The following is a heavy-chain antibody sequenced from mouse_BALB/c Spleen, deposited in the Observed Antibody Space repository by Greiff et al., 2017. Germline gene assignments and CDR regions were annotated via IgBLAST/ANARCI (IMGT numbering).Heavy chain of an antibody. CDR3: ARSLYGISPPLCAMDY. J-gene: IGHJ4*01. D-gene: IGHD1-1*01. Sequence: EVMLVESGGGLVKPGGSLKLSCAASGFAFSSYDMSWVRQTPEKRLEWVAYISSGGGSTYYPDTVKGRFTISRDNAKNTLYLQMSSLKSEDTAMYYCARSLYGISPPLCAMDYWGQGTSVTVSS. CDR1: GFAFSSYD. CDR2: ISSGGGST. V-gene: IGHV5-12-1*01.